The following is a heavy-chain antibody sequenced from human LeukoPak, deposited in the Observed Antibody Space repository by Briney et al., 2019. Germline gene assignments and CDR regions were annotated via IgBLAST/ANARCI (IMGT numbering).Heavy chain of an antibody. CDR3: AKVLIWTYGSGNYYKGAFDI. CDR1: GFTFNSYA. D-gene: IGHD3-10*01. CDR2: ISDSGGRI. Sequence: GGSLRLSCAAPGFTFNSYAMTWVRQAPGKGLEWVSLISDSGGRIYYADSVKRRFTISRDNSKNTLYLQMNSLRAEDTAVYYCAKVLIWTYGSGNYYKGAFDIWGQGTMVTVFS. V-gene: IGHV3-23*01. J-gene: IGHJ3*02.